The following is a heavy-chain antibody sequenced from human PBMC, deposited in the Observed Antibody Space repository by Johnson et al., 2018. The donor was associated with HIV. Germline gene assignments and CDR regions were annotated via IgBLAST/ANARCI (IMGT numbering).Heavy chain of an antibody. V-gene: IGHV3-13*01. Sequence: VQLVESGGGVVQPGGSLRLSCAASGFTFSSYGMHWVRQAPGKGLEWVSAIGTAGDTYYPGSVTGRFILSRENAKNSLYLQMNSLRAEDTAVYYCARTAMTPVTSSPDAFDIWGQGTMVTVSS. CDR1: GFTFSSYG. CDR3: ARTAMTPVTSSPDAFDI. J-gene: IGHJ3*02. CDR2: IGTAGDT. D-gene: IGHD4-17*01.